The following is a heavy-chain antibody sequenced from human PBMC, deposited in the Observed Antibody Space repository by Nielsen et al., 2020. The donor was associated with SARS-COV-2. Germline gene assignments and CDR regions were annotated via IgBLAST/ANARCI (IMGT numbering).Heavy chain of an antibody. CDR2: ISYDGTSK. D-gene: IGHD7-27*01. Sequence: GESLKISCAASGFTFTTYPLHWVRQAPGKGLEWVAFISYDGTSKYYADSVKGRFTISRDNSKNTLYLQINSLRAEDTAVYYCARGNGWGSYFDYWGQGTLVTVSS. V-gene: IGHV3-30*04. J-gene: IGHJ4*02. CDR1: GFTFTTYP. CDR3: ARGNGWGSYFDY.